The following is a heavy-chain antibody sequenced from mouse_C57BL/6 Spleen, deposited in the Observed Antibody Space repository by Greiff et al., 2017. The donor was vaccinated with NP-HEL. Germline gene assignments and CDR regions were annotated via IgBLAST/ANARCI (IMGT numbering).Heavy chain of an antibody. CDR3: ARRVITTVVAEAMDY. J-gene: IGHJ4*01. D-gene: IGHD1-1*01. Sequence: QVQLQQSGPELVKPGASVKISCKASGYTFTDYYINWVKQRPGQGLEWIGWIFPGSGSTYYNEKFKGKATLTVDKSSSTAYMLLSSLTSEDSAVYFCARRVITTVVAEAMDYWGQGTSVTVSS. V-gene: IGHV1-75*01. CDR2: IFPGSGST. CDR1: GYTFTDYY.